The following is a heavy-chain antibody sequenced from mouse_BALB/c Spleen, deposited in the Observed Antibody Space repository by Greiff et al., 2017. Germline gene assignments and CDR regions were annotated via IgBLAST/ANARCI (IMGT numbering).Heavy chain of an antibody. V-gene: IGHV5-17*02. CDR3: ARGGGYYAAWFAY. CDR1: GFTFSSFG. D-gene: IGHD2-3*01. J-gene: IGHJ3*01. CDR2: ISSGSSTI. Sequence: EVKLVESGGGLVKPGGSRKLSCAASGFTFSSFGMHWVRQAPEKGLEWVAYISSGSSTIYYADTVKGRFTISRDNPKNTLFLQMTSLRSEDTAMYYCARGGGYYAAWFAYWGQGTLVTVSA.